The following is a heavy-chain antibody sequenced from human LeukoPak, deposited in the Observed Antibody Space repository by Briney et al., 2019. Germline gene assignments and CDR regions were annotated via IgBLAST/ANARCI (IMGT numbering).Heavy chain of an antibody. J-gene: IGHJ3*02. CDR3: AKDIYSGGDLAAAGTGAFDI. CDR2: INSDGSDT. Sequence: PGGSLRLSCATSGLTFSNYWMHWVPQAPGKGLVWVSRINSDGSDTRYADSVKGRFTISRDNAKNSLYLQMNSLRAEDTALYYCAKDIYSGGDLAAAGTGAFDIWGQGTMVTVSS. CDR1: GLTFSNYW. V-gene: IGHV3-74*01. D-gene: IGHD6-13*01.